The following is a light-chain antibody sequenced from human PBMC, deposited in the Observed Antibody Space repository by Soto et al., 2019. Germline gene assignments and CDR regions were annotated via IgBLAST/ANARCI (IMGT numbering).Light chain of an antibody. J-gene: IGKJ2*01. Sequence: DLQMTQSPSSLSASVGDRVTITCRASQTISSYLNWYQQKPGKAPKLLIYAASILQNGVPSRFSCSGSWTDFTLTISSLQPEDFSSYYCQQSHSIPYTFGQGTKLEIK. CDR3: QQSHSIPYT. V-gene: IGKV1-39*01. CDR1: QTISSY. CDR2: AAS.